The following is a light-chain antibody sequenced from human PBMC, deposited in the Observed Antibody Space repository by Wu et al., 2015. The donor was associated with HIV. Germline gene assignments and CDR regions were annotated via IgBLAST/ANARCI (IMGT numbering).Light chain of an antibody. V-gene: IGKV3-20*01. Sequence: EIVLTQSPGTLSLSPGTRVTLSCRASQSITSDFLAWYQQKPGQSPRLLIYGASTRATGIPDRFSGSGSGTDFSLTISRLEPEDFAIHFCQQYNHWPPTFGPGTKVDIK. CDR1: QSITSDF. CDR3: QQYNHWPPT. CDR2: GAS. J-gene: IGKJ3*01.